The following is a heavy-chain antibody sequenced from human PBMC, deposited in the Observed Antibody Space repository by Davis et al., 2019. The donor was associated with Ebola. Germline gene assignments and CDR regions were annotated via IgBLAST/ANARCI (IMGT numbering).Heavy chain of an antibody. J-gene: IGHJ4*02. CDR3: ARGGSPAMFKGVDE. V-gene: IGHV1-2*02. CDR1: GYTFTGYY. Sequence: ASVKVSCKASGYTFTGYYMHWVRQAPGQGLEWMGWINPTSGGTNYAQKFQGRVTMTRDTSISTAYMELSRLRSDDTAVYYCARGGSPAMFKGVDEWGQGTLVTVAS. CDR2: INPTSGGT. D-gene: IGHD2-2*01.